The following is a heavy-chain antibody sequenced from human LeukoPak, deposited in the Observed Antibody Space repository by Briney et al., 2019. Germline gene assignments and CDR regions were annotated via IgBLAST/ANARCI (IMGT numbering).Heavy chain of an antibody. D-gene: IGHD1-26*01. J-gene: IGHJ4*02. CDR1: GFTFTSTS. V-gene: IGHV3-48*02. CDR3: ARARDGSYDY. Sequence: GGSLRLSCAASGFTFTSTSMNWVRQAPGKGLERISYISSSGRTVHYADSVKGRFTISRDKAKNSLYLQMNSLRDEDTAVYYCARARDGSYDYWGQGTLVTVSS. CDR2: ISSSGRTV.